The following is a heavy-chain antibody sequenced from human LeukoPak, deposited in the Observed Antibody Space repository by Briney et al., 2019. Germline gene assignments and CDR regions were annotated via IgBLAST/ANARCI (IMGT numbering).Heavy chain of an antibody. CDR2: IIPIFGTA. CDR1: GGTFSSYA. D-gene: IGHD5-18*01. CDR3: ARGGLTDTANDAFDI. Sequence: SVKVSCKASGGTFSSYAISWVRQAPGQGLEWMGGIIPIFGTANYAQKFQGRVTITADKSTSTAYMELSSLRSEDTAVCYCARGGLTDTANDAFDIWGQGTMVTVSS. V-gene: IGHV1-69*06. J-gene: IGHJ3*02.